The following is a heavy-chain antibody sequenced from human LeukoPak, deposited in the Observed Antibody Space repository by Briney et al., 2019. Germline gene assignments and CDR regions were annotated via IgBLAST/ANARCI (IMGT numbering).Heavy chain of an antibody. Sequence: SVKVSCKDSGGTFSSYAISWVRQAPGQGLEWMGRIIPIFGTANYAQKFQGRVTITTDESTSTAYMELSSLRSEDTAVYYCARSPSSGYYYWFDPWGQGTLVTISS. CDR3: ARSPSSGYYYWFDP. J-gene: IGHJ5*02. CDR1: GGTFSSYA. V-gene: IGHV1-69*05. D-gene: IGHD3-22*01. CDR2: IIPIFGTA.